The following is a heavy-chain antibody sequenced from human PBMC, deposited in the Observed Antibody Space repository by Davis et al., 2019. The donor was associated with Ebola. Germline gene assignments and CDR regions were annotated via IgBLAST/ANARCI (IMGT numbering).Heavy chain of an antibody. Sequence: PGGSLRLSCAASGFTFSSYSMNWVRQAPGKGLEWVSYISSSSSIIYYADSVKGRFTISRDNAKKSLYLQMNSLRDEDTAVYYCASNLIVVVPAAHDIWGQGTMVTVSS. CDR2: ISSSSSII. V-gene: IGHV3-48*02. J-gene: IGHJ3*02. D-gene: IGHD2-2*01. CDR3: ASNLIVVVPAAHDI. CDR1: GFTFSSYS.